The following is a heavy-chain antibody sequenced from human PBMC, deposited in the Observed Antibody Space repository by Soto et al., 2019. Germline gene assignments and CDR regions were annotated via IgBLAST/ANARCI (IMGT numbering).Heavy chain of an antibody. V-gene: IGHV3-33*01. CDR1: GFTFSSYG. CDR3: ARDGRGTVGATTLLDY. Sequence: QVQLVESGGGVVQPGRSLRLSCAASGFTFSSYGMHWVRQAPGKGLEWVAVIWYDGSNKYYADSVKGRFTISRDNSKNTLYRQMNSLRAEDTAVYYCARDGRGTVGATTLLDYWGQGTLVTVSS. D-gene: IGHD1-26*01. CDR2: IWYDGSNK. J-gene: IGHJ4*02.